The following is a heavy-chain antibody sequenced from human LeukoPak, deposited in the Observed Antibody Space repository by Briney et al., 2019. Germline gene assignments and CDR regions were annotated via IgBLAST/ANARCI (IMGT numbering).Heavy chain of an antibody. J-gene: IGHJ4*02. Sequence: GSSVKVSCKASGGTFSSYAISWVRQAPGQGLEWMGRIIPILGIANYAQKFQGRVTITADKSTSTAYMELRSLRSDDTAVYYCARERPSTGAYFDYWGQGTLVTVSS. CDR2: IIPILGIA. V-gene: IGHV1-69*04. D-gene: IGHD2-8*02. CDR3: ARERPSTGAYFDY. CDR1: GGTFSSYA.